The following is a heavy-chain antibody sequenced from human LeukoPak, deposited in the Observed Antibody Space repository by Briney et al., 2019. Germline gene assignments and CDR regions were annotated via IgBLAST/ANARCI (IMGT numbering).Heavy chain of an antibody. CDR3: ARDPGYYDSSYYDHQSYYYYYMDV. CDR2: INPSGGST. D-gene: IGHD3-22*01. CDR1: GYTFTSYY. Sequence: GASVKVSCKASGYTFTSYYMHWVRQAPGQGLEWMGIINPSGGSTSYAQKFQGRVTMTRDMSTSTDYMELSSLRSDDTAVYYCARDPGYYDSSYYDHQSYYYYYMDVWGTGTTVTVSS. J-gene: IGHJ6*03. V-gene: IGHV1-46*01.